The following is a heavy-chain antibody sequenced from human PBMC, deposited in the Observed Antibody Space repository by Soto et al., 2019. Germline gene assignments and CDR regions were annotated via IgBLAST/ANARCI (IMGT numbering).Heavy chain of an antibody. V-gene: IGHV5-51*01. J-gene: IGHJ5*02. CDR2: IYPGDSDT. CDR3: ARTDILTGYGPAGPTNGFDA. Sequence: GESLKISCKGSGYSFTSYWIGWVRQMPGKGLEWMGIIYPGDSDTRYSPSFQVQVTISADKSISTAYLQWSSLKASDTAMYYCARTDILTGYGPAGPTNGFDAWGEGTLVTVAS. CDR1: GYSFTSYW. D-gene: IGHD3-9*01.